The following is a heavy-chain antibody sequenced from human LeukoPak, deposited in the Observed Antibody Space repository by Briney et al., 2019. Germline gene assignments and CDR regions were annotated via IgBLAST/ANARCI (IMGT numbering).Heavy chain of an antibody. CDR3: ANTGYSYGYYFDY. Sequence: SVKVSCKASGGTFSSYAISWVRQAPGQGLEWMGGIIPIFGTANYAQKFQGRVTITAGESTSTAYMELSSLRSEDTAVYYCANTGYSYGYYFDYWGQGTLVTVSS. CDR2: IIPIFGTA. V-gene: IGHV1-69*13. CDR1: GGTFSSYA. J-gene: IGHJ4*02. D-gene: IGHD5-18*01.